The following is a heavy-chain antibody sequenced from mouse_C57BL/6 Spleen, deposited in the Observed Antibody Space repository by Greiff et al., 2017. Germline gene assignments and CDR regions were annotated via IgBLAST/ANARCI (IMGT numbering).Heavy chain of an antibody. Sequence: EVNVVESGGGLVKPGGSLKLSCAASGFTFSSYAMTWVRQTPEKRLEWVATISDGGSYTYYPDNVKGRFTISRDNAKNNLYLQMSHRKSEDTAMYYCARDGYYFDYWGQGTTLTVSS. CDR1: GFTFSSYA. V-gene: IGHV5-4*01. D-gene: IGHD2-2*01. CDR2: ISDGGSYT. J-gene: IGHJ2*01. CDR3: ARDGYYFDY.